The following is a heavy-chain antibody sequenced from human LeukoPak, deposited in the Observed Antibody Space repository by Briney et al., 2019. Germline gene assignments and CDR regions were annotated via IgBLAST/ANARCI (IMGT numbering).Heavy chain of an antibody. CDR1: GYSFTSYW. CDR2: IYPGDSDT. V-gene: IGHV5-51*01. D-gene: IGHD6-13*01. Sequence: GESLKISCKGSGYSFTSYWIAWVRQMPRKGLEWMGIIYPGDSDTRYSPSFQGQVPISADKSISTAYLQWSSLKASDTALYYCARGKQQLVELDYWGQGTLVTVSS. J-gene: IGHJ4*02. CDR3: ARGKQQLVELDY.